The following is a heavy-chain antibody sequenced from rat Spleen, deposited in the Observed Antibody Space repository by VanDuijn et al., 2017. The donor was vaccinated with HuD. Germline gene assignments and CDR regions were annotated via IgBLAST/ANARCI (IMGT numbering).Heavy chain of an antibody. V-gene: IGHV5-25*01. D-gene: IGHD1-6*01. CDR3: ARQATTDYYYLAY. CDR2: ISNDGGNA. Sequence: EVQLVESGGGSVQPGRSMKLSCAASGINFSNYYMAWVRQAPTKGLEWVASISNDGGNAYYRDSVKGRFTISRDNAKNTLYLQMDSLRSEDTATYYCARQATTDYYYLAYWGQGTLVTVSS. CDR1: GINFSNYY. J-gene: IGHJ3*01.